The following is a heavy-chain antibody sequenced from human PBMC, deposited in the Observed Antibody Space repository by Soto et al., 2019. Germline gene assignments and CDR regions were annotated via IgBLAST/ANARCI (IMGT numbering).Heavy chain of an antibody. CDR1: GYTFTSYG. Sequence: ASVKVSCKASGYTFTSYGISWVRQAPGQGLEWMGWISAYNGNTNYAQKLQGRVTMTTDTSTSTAYMELRSLRSDDTAVYYCARDQDYGDYQPPLDYWGQGTLVTVSS. CDR2: ISAYNGNT. CDR3: ARDQDYGDYQPPLDY. V-gene: IGHV1-18*01. J-gene: IGHJ4*02. D-gene: IGHD4-17*01.